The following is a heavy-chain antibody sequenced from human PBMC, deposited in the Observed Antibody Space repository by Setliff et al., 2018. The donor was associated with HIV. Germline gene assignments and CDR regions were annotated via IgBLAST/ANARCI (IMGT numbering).Heavy chain of an antibody. CDR3: ARAAAGNTGPFDL. D-gene: IGHD4-17*01. Sequence: PSETLSLTCTVSGGSISGHYWSWIRQSPGKGLEYLAFTFHSGSIEYNPSLNSRVTMSVDTSKNQFYLQLTSVTAADTAVYYCARAAAGNTGPFDLWGQGSPVTVSS. V-gene: IGHV4-59*11. CDR2: TFHSGSI. CDR1: GGSISGHY. J-gene: IGHJ4*02.